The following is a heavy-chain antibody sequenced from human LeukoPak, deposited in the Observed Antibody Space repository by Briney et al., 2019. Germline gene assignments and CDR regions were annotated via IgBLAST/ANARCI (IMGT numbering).Heavy chain of an antibody. CDR2: ISAYNGNT. J-gene: IGHJ6*03. Sequence: GASVKVSCKASGYTFTNYGISWVRQAPGQGLEWMGWISAYNGNTNYAQKLQGRVTMTTDTSTSTAYMELRSLRSDDTAVYYCARVYRRGRAVAAPGDYYYYMDVWGKGTTVTVSS. V-gene: IGHV1-18*01. D-gene: IGHD6-19*01. CDR3: ARVYRRGRAVAAPGDYYYYMDV. CDR1: GYTFTNYG.